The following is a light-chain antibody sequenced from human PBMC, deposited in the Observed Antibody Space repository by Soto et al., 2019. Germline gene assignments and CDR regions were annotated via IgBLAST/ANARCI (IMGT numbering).Light chain of an antibody. J-gene: IGLJ1*01. CDR2: SNN. CDR3: AAWDDSLNGREV. Sequence: QSVLTQPPSASGTPGQRVTISCSGSNSNIGSNTVNWYQQLPGTAPKLLIYSNNQRPSGVPDRFSGPKSGTSASLAISGLQSEDEADYYCAAWDDSLNGREVFGTGTKVTVL. CDR1: NSNIGSNT. V-gene: IGLV1-44*01.